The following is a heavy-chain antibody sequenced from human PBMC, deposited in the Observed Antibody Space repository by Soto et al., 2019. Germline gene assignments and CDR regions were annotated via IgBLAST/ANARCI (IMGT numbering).Heavy chain of an antibody. V-gene: IGHV4-39*01. CDR2: IYSIGNT. CDR1: GASIRRSAY. CDR3: RRSSRYSTDV. J-gene: IGHJ6*02. Sequence: SETLSLTCTVSGASIRRSAYWGWIRQPPGKGLEWIGSIYSIGNTYYNPSLTSGVTISADTSKNQFSLNLISVTAADTAVYYCRRSSRYSTDVLGHAITV. D-gene: IGHD4-4*01.